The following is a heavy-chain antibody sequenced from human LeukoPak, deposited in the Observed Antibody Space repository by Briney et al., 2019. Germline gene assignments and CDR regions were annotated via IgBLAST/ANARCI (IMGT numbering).Heavy chain of an antibody. CDR2: IWYDGSNK. CDR1: GFTFSSYG. J-gene: IGHJ4*02. V-gene: IGHV3-33*01. CDR3: ARDGHYYGSGSPFYFDY. Sequence: PGGSLRLSCAASGFTFSSYGMHWVRQAPGEGLEWGAVIWYDGSNKYYADSVKGRFTISRDNSKNTLYLQMNSLRAEDTAVYYCARDGHYYGSGSPFYFDYWGQGTLVTVSS. D-gene: IGHD3-10*01.